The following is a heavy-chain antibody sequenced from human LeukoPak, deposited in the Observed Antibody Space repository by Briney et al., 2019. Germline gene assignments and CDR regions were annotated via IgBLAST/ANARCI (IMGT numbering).Heavy chain of an antibody. CDR1: GGSISSSTYY. J-gene: IGHJ4*02. CDR3: ARDRYYYDSSGYYRFDY. V-gene: IGHV4-39*07. CDR2: IYYSGSA. Sequence: SETLSLNCTVSGGSISSSTYYWGWIRQPPGKGLEWIGTIYYSGSAYYNPSLKSRVTISVDTSKNQFSLKLSSVTAADTAVYYCARDRYYYDSSGYYRFDYWGQGTLVTVSS. D-gene: IGHD3-22*01.